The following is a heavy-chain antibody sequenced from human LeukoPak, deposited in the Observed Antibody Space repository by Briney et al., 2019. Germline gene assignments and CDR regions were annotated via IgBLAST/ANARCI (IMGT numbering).Heavy chain of an antibody. V-gene: IGHV3-23*01. CDR3: AKTNFYYYVMDV. CDR1: GFTFSSYA. CDR2: ISDSGGGT. Sequence: GGSLRLSCAASGFTFSSYAMSWVRQAPGKGLEWVSIISDSGGGTYYADSGKGRFTISRDNSKNTLYLQMNSLRAEDTAEYYCAKTNFYYYVMDVWGQGTTVTVSS. J-gene: IGHJ6*02.